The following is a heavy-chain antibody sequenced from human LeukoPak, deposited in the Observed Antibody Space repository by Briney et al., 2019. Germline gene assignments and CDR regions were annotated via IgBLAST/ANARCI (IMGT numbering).Heavy chain of an antibody. V-gene: IGHV3-21*01. CDR2: ISSSSSYI. D-gene: IGHD6-13*01. Sequence: GGSLRLSCAASGFTFSSYSMNWVRQAPGKGLECVSCISSSSSYIYHADSVKGRFTISRDNAKNSLYLQMNSLRAEDTAVYYCARTIMGSAAGFDYWGQGTLVTVSS. CDR1: GFTFSSYS. CDR3: ARTIMGSAAGFDY. J-gene: IGHJ4*02.